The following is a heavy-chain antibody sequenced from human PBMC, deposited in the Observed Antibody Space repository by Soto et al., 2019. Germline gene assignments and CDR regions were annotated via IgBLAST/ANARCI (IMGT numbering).Heavy chain of an antibody. CDR1: GFRFDDFA. V-gene: IGHV3-9*01. Sequence: EVQLVESGGGLVQPGRSLRLSCAASGFRFDDFAMHWVRQTQGKGLEWVSGINWNRGDIRYAASVGSRFTASRDNAKNSLYLKMHGLREVDTALYYCAKGTYESSGYYYGGATDHWGQGTLVTVSS. CDR3: AKGTYESSGYYYGGATDH. J-gene: IGHJ4*02. CDR2: INWNRGDI. D-gene: IGHD3-22*01.